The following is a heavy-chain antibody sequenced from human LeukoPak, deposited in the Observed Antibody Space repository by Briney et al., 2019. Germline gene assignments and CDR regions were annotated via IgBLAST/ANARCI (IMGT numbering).Heavy chain of an antibody. CDR1: GFTLSTYA. Sequence: PGGSLGLSCAASGFTLSTYAMSWVRQAPGKGLEWVSAMSGSGGSTKYADSVKGRFTISRDDSKNTLFLQMNSLRAEDAAVYYCAKDGYTSSLNHPGAAEFDYWGQGTLVTVSS. CDR2: MSGSGGST. J-gene: IGHJ4*02. V-gene: IGHV3-23*01. D-gene: IGHD6-6*01. CDR3: AKDGYTSSLNHPGAAEFDY.